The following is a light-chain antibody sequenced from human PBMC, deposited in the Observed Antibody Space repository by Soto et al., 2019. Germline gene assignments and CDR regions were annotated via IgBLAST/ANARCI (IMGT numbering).Light chain of an antibody. CDR2: GAS. CDR3: QQYGRSPPFT. CDR1: QSVSSSY. V-gene: IGKV3-20*01. J-gene: IGKJ2*01. Sequence: ELVLTQSPGTLSLSPGERATLSCRASQSVSSSYLAWYQQKPGQAPRLLIYGASNRATGIPDRFGGSGSGTDFTLTISRLEPEDFAVYFCQQYGRSPPFTFGQGTKVEIK.